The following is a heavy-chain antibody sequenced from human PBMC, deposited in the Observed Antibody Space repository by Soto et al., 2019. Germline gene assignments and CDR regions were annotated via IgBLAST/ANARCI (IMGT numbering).Heavy chain of an antibody. CDR3: ARDRGVAPPVAGNTHYYYYMDV. V-gene: IGHV1-18*01. J-gene: IGHJ6*03. CDR1: GYSFTNYG. Sequence: QDQLVQSGGEVKKPGASVKVSCKASGYSFTNYGITWVRQAPGQGFEWMGWISAYNGDTNCAQKLQGRVTMTTDASTSTAYLELRSLRSDDTALYYCARDRGVAPPVAGNTHYYYYMDVWGKGTTVTVSS. CDR2: ISAYNGDT. D-gene: IGHD6-19*01.